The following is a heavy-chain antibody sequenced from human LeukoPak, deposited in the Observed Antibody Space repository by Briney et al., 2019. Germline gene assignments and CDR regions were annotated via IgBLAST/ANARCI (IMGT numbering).Heavy chain of an antibody. D-gene: IGHD3-16*02. J-gene: IGHJ6*02. Sequence: GGSLRLSCVASGFIVNDHAMHWVRQTPGKGLEWVAGVFWNGVDKGYADSVKGRFTIFRDNAKNSMNLQMNSLRIEDTALYYCSKDISAGGLDVWGPGTPVTVSS. V-gene: IGHV3-9*01. CDR3: SKDISAGGLDV. CDR1: GFIVNDHA. CDR2: VFWNGVDK.